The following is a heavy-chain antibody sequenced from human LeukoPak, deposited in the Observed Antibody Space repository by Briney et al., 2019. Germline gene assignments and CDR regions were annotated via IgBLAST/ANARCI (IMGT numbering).Heavy chain of an antibody. CDR3: AKHESLIAFDM. CDR1: GGSISSSSYY. J-gene: IGHJ3*02. CDR2: IHSSGST. Sequence: SETLSLTCTVSGGSISSSSYYWGWIRQPPGKGLEWIGSIHSSGSTNYNPSLKSRVTMSVDTSKNQFSLKLSSVTAADTAVYYCAKHESLIAFDMWGQGTMVTVSS. V-gene: IGHV4-39*01.